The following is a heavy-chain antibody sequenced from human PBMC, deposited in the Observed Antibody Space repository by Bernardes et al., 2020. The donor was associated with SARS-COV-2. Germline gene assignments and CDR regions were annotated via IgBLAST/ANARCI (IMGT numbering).Heavy chain of an antibody. J-gene: IGHJ6*02. CDR1: GFTFSSYG. Sequence: GSLRLSCAASGFTFSSYGMHWVRQAPGKGLEWVAVIWYDGSNKYYADSVKGRFTISRDNSKNTLYLQMNSLRAEDTAVYYCARDRIAVAGYGMDVWGQGTTVTVSS. CDR3: ARDRIAVAGYGMDV. CDR2: IWYDGSNK. D-gene: IGHD6-19*01. V-gene: IGHV3-33*01.